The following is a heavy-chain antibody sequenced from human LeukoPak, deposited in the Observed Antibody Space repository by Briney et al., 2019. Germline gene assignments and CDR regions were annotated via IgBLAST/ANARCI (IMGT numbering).Heavy chain of an antibody. J-gene: IGHJ5*02. CDR3: ARDRGVVVVAALEWFDP. V-gene: IGHV1-18*01. CDR2: ISAYNGNT. CDR1: GYTFTSYV. Sequence: ASVKVSCKASGYTFTSYVISWVRQAPGQGLEWMGWISAYNGNTNYAQKLHGRVTMNTDTSTSTAYMELKSLRSDDTAVYYCARDRGVVVVAALEWFDPWGQGTLVTVSS. D-gene: IGHD2-15*01.